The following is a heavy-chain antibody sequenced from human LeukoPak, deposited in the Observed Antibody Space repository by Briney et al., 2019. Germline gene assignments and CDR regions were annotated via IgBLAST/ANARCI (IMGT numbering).Heavy chain of an antibody. D-gene: IGHD5-24*01. CDR3: ARGRDGYNMNY. Sequence: PSETLSPTCAVYGGSFSGYYWSWIRQPPGKGLEWIGEINHSGSTNYNPSLKSRVTMSVDTSKNQFSLKLSSVTAADTAVYYCARGRDGYNMNYWGQGTLVTVSS. J-gene: IGHJ4*02. V-gene: IGHV4-34*01. CDR1: GGSFSGYY. CDR2: INHSGST.